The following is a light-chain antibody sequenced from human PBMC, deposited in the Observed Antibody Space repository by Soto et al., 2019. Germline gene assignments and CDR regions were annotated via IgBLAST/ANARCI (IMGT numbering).Light chain of an antibody. CDR1: NDDVGHYKY. CDR2: EVS. CDR3: CSYAGSYSWV. Sequence: QSALTQPASVSGSPGQSITISCTGTNDDVGHYKYVSWYQQHPGKAPKLLIYEVSNRPSGISSRFSGSKSGNTASLTISGLQPEDEADYYCCSYAGSYSWVFGGGTKLTVL. J-gene: IGLJ3*02. V-gene: IGLV2-14*01.